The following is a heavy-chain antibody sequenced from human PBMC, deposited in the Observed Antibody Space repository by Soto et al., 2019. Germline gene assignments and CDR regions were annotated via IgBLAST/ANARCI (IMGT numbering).Heavy chain of an antibody. Sequence: ETLSLTCAVYGGSFSGYYWSWIRQPPGKGLEWIGEINHSGSTNYNPSLKSRVTISVDTSKNQFSLKLSSVTAADTAVYYCARWRSRGLDYWGQGTLVTVSS. V-gene: IGHV4-34*01. D-gene: IGHD2-2*01. CDR3: ARWRSRGLDY. CDR1: GGSFSGYY. CDR2: INHSGST. J-gene: IGHJ4*02.